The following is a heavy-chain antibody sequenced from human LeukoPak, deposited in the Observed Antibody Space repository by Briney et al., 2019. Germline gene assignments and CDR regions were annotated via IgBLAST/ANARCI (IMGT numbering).Heavy chain of an antibody. J-gene: IGHJ4*02. Sequence: GGPLTLSCAASVFTFTSYDMHWVRQTPDKGLEWVSVTSSDGGLKYYADSVKGRFTISRDNSKNTLFLQMNSMRPEDTAVYSCARDTVSDKPDYFDDWGQGTLVTVSS. V-gene: IGHV3-30*03. CDR3: ARDTVSDKPDYFDD. CDR1: VFTFTSYD. CDR2: TSSDGGLK. D-gene: IGHD1-14*01.